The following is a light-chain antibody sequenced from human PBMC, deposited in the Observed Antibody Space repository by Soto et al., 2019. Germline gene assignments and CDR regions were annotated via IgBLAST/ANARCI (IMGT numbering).Light chain of an antibody. J-gene: IGLJ2*01. V-gene: IGLV2-14*01. CDR1: SSDIGAYNY. Sequence: QSALTQPASVSGSPGQSITISCTGTSSDIGAYNYVSWYQQRPGKAPKLMIYEVSNRPSGVSNRFSGSKSGNTASLTISGLQAEDEADYYCSSFTRSSTGVFGGGTKLTVL. CDR2: EVS. CDR3: SSFTRSSTGV.